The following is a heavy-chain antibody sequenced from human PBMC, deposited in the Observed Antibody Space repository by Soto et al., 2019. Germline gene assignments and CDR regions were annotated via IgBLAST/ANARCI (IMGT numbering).Heavy chain of an antibody. D-gene: IGHD5-12*01. CDR2: IYYSGST. J-gene: IGHJ4*02. Sequence: SETLSLTCTVSGGSITTYYWSWIRQPPGKGLEWIGYIYYSGSTNYNPSLKSRITISVDTSKNQFSLKLGSVTTADTAVYYCARENSGDGYNYLGYWGQGIQVTVSS. CDR3: ARENSGDGYNYLGY. V-gene: IGHV4-59*12. CDR1: GGSITTYY.